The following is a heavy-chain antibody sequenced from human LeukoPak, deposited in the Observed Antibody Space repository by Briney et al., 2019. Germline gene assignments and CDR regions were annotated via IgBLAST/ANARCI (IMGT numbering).Heavy chain of an antibody. CDR1: GGTFSSYA. CDR3: GTEPTIYDFWSGSMYYFDY. D-gene: IGHD3-3*01. CDR2: INPIFGTA. V-gene: IGHV1-69*05. Sequence: SVKVSCKASGGTFSSYAISWVRQAPGQGLEWLGRINPIFGTAMYAQKFRGRVTITTDQSTSTAYMELSSLRSEDTAVYYCGTEPTIYDFWSGSMYYFDYWGQGTLVTVSS. J-gene: IGHJ4*02.